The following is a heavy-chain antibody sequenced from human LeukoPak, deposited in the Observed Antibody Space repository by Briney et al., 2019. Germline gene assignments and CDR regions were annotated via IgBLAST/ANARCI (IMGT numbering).Heavy chain of an antibody. V-gene: IGHV4-59*01. CDR1: GGSISSYY. D-gene: IGHD3-16*02. J-gene: IGHJ4*02. CDR3: ARALIDYDYVWGSYRRWYFDY. CDR2: IYYSGST. Sequence: SETLSLTCTVSGGSISSYYWSWIRQPPGKGLEWIGYIYYSGSTNYNPSLESRVTISVDTSKNQFSLKLSSVTAADTAVYYCARALIDYDYVWGSYRRWYFDYWGQGTLVTVSS.